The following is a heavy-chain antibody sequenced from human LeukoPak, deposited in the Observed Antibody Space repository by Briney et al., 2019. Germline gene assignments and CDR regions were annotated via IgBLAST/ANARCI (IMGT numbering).Heavy chain of an antibody. D-gene: IGHD5-12*01. CDR2: ISAYNGDT. Sequence: ASAKVSCKASGYTFTSYGINWVRQAPGQGLEWMGWISAYNGDTNYAQKLQGRVTMTTDTSTTTAYMELRRLRSDDTAVYYCAGNSAYEHYYYYRMDVWGQGTTVTVSS. CDR3: AGNSAYEHYYYYRMDV. J-gene: IGHJ6*02. V-gene: IGHV1-18*01. CDR1: GYTFTSYG.